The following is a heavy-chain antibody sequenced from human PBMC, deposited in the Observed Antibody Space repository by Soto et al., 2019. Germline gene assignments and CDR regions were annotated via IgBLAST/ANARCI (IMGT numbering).Heavy chain of an antibody. CDR2: IYYSGST. J-gene: IGHJ6*02. D-gene: IGHD4-17*01. CDR3: AREKGRGDYPPGGDYYYGMDV. V-gene: IGHV4-31*03. Sequence: QVQLQESGPGLVKPSQTLSLTCTVSGGSISSGGYYWSWIRQHPGKGLEWIGYIYYSGSTYYNPSLKNRVTISVDTSKNQFSLKLSSVTAADTAVYYCAREKGRGDYPPGGDYYYGMDVWGQGTTVTVSS. CDR1: GGSISSGGYY.